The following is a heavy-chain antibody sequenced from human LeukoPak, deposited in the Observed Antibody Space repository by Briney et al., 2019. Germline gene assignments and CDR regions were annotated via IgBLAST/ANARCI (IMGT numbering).Heavy chain of an antibody. CDR2: ISGSGGST. CDR3: AKDLAPKGIAVAGGIGYFDY. D-gene: IGHD6-19*01. J-gene: IGHJ4*02. CDR1: GFTFSSYV. Sequence: PGGSLRLSCAASGFTFSSYVMSWVRQAPGKGLEWVSAISGSGGSTYYADSVKGRFTISRDNSKNTLYLQMNSLRAEDTAVYYCAKDLAPKGIAVAGGIGYFDYWGQGTLVTVSS. V-gene: IGHV3-23*01.